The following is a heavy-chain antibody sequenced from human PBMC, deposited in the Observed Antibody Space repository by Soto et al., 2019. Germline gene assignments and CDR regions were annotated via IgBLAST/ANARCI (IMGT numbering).Heavy chain of an antibody. V-gene: IGHV1-8*01. CDR3: ARGPKYSSSWYYYYYYMDV. CDR2: MNPNRGNT. D-gene: IGHD6-13*01. Sequence: QVQLVQSGAEVKKPGASVKVSCKASGYTFTSYDINWVRQATGQGLEGMGWMNPNRGNTGYAHKFQGRVPMTRNTAISTAYMELSSLRSEDTAVYYCARGPKYSSSWYYYYYYMDVWGKGTTVTVSS. CDR1: GYTFTSYD. J-gene: IGHJ6*03.